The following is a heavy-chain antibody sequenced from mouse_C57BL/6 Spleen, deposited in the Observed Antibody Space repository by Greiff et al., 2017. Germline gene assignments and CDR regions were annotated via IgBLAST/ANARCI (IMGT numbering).Heavy chain of an antibody. CDR1: GFTFSDYG. D-gene: IGHD3-1*01. CDR3: ASQGLYAMDY. CDR2: ISSGSSTI. V-gene: IGHV5-17*01. J-gene: IGHJ4*01. Sequence: EVKLMESGGGLVKPGGSLKLSCAASGFTFSDYGMHWVRQAPEKGLEWVAYISSGSSTIYYADTVKGRFTISRDNAKNTLFLQMTSLRSEDTAMYYCASQGLYAMDYWGQGTSVTVSS.